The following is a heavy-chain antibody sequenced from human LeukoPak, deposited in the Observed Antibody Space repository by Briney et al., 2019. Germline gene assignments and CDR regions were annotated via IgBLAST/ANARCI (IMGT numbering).Heavy chain of an antibody. D-gene: IGHD3-10*01. CDR2: IYPGDSDT. Sequence: NRGESLQISCKGSGYSFTSYWIGWVRQMPGKGLEWMGIIYPGDSDTRYSPSFQGQVTISADKSISTAYLQWSSLKASDTAMYYCARPGSSVRPYYFDYWGQGTLVTVSS. CDR3: ARPGSSVRPYYFDY. CDR1: GYSFTSYW. V-gene: IGHV5-51*01. J-gene: IGHJ4*02.